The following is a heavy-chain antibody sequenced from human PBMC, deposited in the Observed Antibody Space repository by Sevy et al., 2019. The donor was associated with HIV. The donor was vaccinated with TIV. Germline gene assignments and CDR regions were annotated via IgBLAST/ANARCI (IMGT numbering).Heavy chain of an antibody. CDR2: IYWDDDK. CDR3: AHIHSSTSSLYYYYYGMDV. Sequence: SGPTLVNPTQTLTLTCTFSGFSLSTSGVGVGWIRQPPGKALEWLALIYWDDDKRYSPSLKSRLTITKDTSKNQVVLTMTNMDTVDTATYYCAHIHSSTSSLYYYYYGMDVWGQGTTVTVSS. CDR1: GFSLSTSGVG. J-gene: IGHJ6*02. V-gene: IGHV2-5*02. D-gene: IGHD6-6*01.